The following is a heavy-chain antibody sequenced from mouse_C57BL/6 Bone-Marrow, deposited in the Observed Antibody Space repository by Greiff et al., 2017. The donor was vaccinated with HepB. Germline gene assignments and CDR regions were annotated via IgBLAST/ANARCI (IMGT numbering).Heavy chain of an antibody. CDR3: ARETGGSSPYYAMDY. CDR1: GFTFSSYA. CDR2: ISDGGSYT. Sequence: EVKLMESGGGLVKPGGSLKLSCAASGFTFSSYAMSWVRQTPEKRLEWVATISDGGSYTYYPDNVKGRFTISRDNAKNNRYLQMSHLKSEDTAMYYCARETGGSSPYYAMDYWGQGTSVTVSS. D-gene: IGHD1-1*01. V-gene: IGHV5-4*01. J-gene: IGHJ4*01.